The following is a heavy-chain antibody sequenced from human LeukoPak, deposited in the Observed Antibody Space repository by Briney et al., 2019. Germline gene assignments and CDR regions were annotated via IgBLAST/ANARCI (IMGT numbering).Heavy chain of an antibody. J-gene: IGHJ4*02. Sequence: WVRQAPGKGLEWIGSIYYSGSTYYNPSLKSRVTISVDTSKNQFSLKLSSVTAADTAVYYCARQSSIAALNYFDYWGQGTLVTVSS. CDR3: ARQSSIAALNYFDY. V-gene: IGHV4-39*01. D-gene: IGHD6-6*01. CDR2: IYYSGST.